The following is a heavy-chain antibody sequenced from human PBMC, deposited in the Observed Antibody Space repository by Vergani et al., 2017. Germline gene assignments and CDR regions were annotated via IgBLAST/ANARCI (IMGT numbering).Heavy chain of an antibody. D-gene: IGHD3-10*01. CDR3: SAQTQSCHDY. Sequence: EVQLMESGGGWAQPGGSLRLSCAASGFVFSESPIHWVRQVPGKGLEWLGHIRRRSEHYATAYGPSLMGRATISSDDSTNTAYLQLSSLGTDDTAIYFCSAQTQSCHDYWGQGTLVAVSS. V-gene: IGHV3-73*01. CDR2: IRRRSEHYAT. J-gene: IGHJ4*02. CDR1: GFVFSESP.